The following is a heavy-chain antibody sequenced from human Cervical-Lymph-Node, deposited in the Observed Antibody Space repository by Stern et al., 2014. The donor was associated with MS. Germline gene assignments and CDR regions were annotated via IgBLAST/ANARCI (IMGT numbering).Heavy chain of an antibody. D-gene: IGHD4-17*01. CDR1: GYTFTSYY. CDR2: INPSGGSR. J-gene: IGHJ4*02. CDR3: ARDVDPDDYGARFDY. Sequence: VQLLESGAEVKKPGASVKVSCKASGYTFTSYYMHLVRQAPGQGLEWMGIINPSGGSRSYARKSQGRATMTRDTATSTVYMGLRSLRSEDTAVYYCARDVDPDDYGARFDYWGQGTLVTVSS. V-gene: IGHV1-46*01.